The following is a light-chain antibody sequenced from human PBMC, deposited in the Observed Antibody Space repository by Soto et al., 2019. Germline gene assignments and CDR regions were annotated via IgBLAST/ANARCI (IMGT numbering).Light chain of an antibody. J-gene: IGLJ2*01. CDR2: GNN. V-gene: IGLV1-44*01. CDR1: RSNIGSNT. Sequence: QSVLTQPPSASGTPGQRVTISCSGSRSNIGSNTVNWYQQLPGTAPKLLIYGNNERPSGVPDRFSGSKSGTSASLAISGLQSDDEADYYCAAWDDSLNGHVVFGGGTKVTVL. CDR3: AAWDDSLNGHVV.